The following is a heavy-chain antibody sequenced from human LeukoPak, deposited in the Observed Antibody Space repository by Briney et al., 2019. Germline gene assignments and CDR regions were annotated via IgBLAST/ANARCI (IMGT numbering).Heavy chain of an antibody. CDR2: ISSSSSTI. J-gene: IGHJ4*02. D-gene: IGHD3-10*01. V-gene: IGHV3-48*04. CDR1: GFTFSSYS. Sequence: GGSLRLSCAASGFTFSSYSMNWVRQAPGKGLEWVSYISSSSSTIYYADSVKGRFTISRDNAKNSLYLQMNSLRAEDTAVYYCARGGDYGSGSSNSYWGQGTLVTVSS. CDR3: ARGGDYGSGSSNSY.